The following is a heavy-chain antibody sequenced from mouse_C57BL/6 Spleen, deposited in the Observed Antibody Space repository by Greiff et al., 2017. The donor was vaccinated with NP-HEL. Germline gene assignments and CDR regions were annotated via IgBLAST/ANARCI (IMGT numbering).Heavy chain of an antibody. J-gene: IGHJ1*03. CDR1: GYTFTSYW. CDR3: ARPYDGYPYWYFDV. CDR2: IYPGSGST. D-gene: IGHD2-3*01. V-gene: IGHV1-55*01. Sequence: QVQLQQSGAELVKPGASVKMSCKASGYTFTSYWITWVKQRPGQGLEWIGDIYPGSGSTNYNEKFKSKATLTVDTSSSTAYMQLSSLTSEDSAVYYCARPYDGYPYWYFDVWGTGTTVTVSS.